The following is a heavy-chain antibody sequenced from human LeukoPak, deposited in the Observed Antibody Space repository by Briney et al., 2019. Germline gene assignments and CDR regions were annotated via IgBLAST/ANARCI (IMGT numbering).Heavy chain of an antibody. CDR3: ATGPEGSTLDY. V-gene: IGHV3-30*03. D-gene: IGHD2-2*01. CDR2: ISFDGRNE. J-gene: IGHJ4*02. Sequence: GGSLRLSCAASGFSFSSYGMHWVRQAPGKGLEWVAGISFDGRNEYYAESVKGRFTISRDNSKNALYLQMNSLTVEDMAVYHCATGPEGSTLDYWGQGNLVTVS. CDR1: GFSFSSYG.